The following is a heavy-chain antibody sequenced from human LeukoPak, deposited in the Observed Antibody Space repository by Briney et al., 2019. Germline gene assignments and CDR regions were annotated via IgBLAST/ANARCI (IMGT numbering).Heavy chain of an antibody. CDR3: ARAENRYWYFDL. J-gene: IGHJ2*01. V-gene: IGHV4-59*01. CDR1: GGSISSYY. CDR2: IYYSGST. D-gene: IGHD3-16*02. Sequence: SETLSLTCTVSGGSISSYYWSWIRQPPGKGLEWIGYIYYSGSTNYNPSLKSRVTISVDTSKNQFSLKLSSVTAADTAVYYCARAENRYWYFDLWGRGTLVTVSS.